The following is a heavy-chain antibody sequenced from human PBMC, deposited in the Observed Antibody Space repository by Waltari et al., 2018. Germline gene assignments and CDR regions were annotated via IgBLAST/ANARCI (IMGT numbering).Heavy chain of an antibody. CDR1: GRTFSRYA. V-gene: IGHV1-69*10. CDR2: IIPILGIA. CDR3: ASHSPGDYGGVWYFDY. Sequence: QVQLVQSGAEVKKPGSSVKVSCQASGRTFSRYAICWVQPATGQGLGWMGGIIPILGIANYAQKFQGRVTITADKSTSTAYMELSSLRSEDTAVYYCASHSPGDYGGVWYFDYWGQGTLVTVSS. J-gene: IGHJ4*02. D-gene: IGHD4-17*01.